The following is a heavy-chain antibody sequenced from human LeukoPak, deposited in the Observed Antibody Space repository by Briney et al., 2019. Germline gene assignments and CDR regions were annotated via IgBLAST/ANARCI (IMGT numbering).Heavy chain of an antibody. J-gene: IGHJ4*02. V-gene: IGHV1-2*02. CDR2: INPNSGGT. CDR3: ARDDPAFVELYF. CDR1: GYTFTGYY. D-gene: IGHD3-10*01. Sequence: GASVKVSCTATGYTFTGYYMHWVRQAPGQGLEWMGWINPNSGGTNYAQKFQGRVTMTRDTSISTAYMELSRLRSDDTAVYYCARDDPAFVELYFWGQGTLVTVSS.